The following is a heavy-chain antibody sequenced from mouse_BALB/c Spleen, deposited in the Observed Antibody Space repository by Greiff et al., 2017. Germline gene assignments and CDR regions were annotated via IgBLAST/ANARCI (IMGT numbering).Heavy chain of an antibody. CDR1: GYSITSDYA. Sequence: EVKLQESGPGLVKPSQSLSLTCTVTGYSITSDYAWNWIRQFPGNKLEWMGYISYSGSTSYNPSLKSRISITRDTSKNQFFLQLNSVTTEDTATYYCARYWDGLFDYWGQGTTLTVSS. CDR3: ARYWDGLFDY. V-gene: IGHV3-2*02. J-gene: IGHJ2*01. CDR2: ISYSGST. D-gene: IGHD4-1*01.